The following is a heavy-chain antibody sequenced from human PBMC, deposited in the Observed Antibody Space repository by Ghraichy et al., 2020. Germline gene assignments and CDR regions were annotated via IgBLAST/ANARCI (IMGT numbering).Heavy chain of an antibody. V-gene: IGHV4-39*01. CDR2: IYYSGST. J-gene: IGHJ5*02. CDR3: ARKEGYEQNAGESDP. D-gene: IGHD3-16*01. Sequence: SQTLSLTCTVSGGSISSSTYYWGWIRQPPGKGLEWIGSIYYSGSTYYNPSLKSRVTISVDTSKNQFSLKLSSVTAADTAVYYGARKEGYEQNAGESDPWGQGKLVTVSS. CDR1: GGSISSSTYY.